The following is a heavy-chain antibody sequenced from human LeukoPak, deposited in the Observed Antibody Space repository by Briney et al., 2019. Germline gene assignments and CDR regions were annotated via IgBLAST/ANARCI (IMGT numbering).Heavy chain of an antibody. CDR1: GGTFSSYA. J-gene: IGHJ3*02. V-gene: IGHV1-69*05. CDR3: ARDTVRGQLGAFDI. D-gene: IGHD6-13*01. CDR2: IIPIFGTA. Sequence: SVKVSCKASGGTFSSYAISWVGQAPGQGLEWMGRIIPIFGTANYAQKFQGRVTITTDESTSTAYMELSSLRSEDTAVYCCARDTVRGQLGAFDIWGQGTMVTVSS.